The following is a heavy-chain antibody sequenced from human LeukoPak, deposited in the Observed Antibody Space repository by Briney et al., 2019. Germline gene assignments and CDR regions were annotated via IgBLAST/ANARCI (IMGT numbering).Heavy chain of an antibody. Sequence: SVKVSCKASGGTFSSYAISWVRQAPGQGLEWMGGIIPIFGTANYAQKFQGRVTITADESTSTAYMELSSLRSEDTAVYYCARDFVIAAAGRGGYYFDYWGQGTLVTVSS. CDR3: ARDFVIAAAGRGGYYFDY. CDR1: GGTFSSYA. V-gene: IGHV1-69*13. CDR2: IIPIFGTA. J-gene: IGHJ4*02. D-gene: IGHD6-13*01.